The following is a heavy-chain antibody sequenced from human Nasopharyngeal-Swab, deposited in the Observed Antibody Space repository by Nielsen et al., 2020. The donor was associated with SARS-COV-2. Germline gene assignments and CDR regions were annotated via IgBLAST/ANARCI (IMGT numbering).Heavy chain of an antibody. Sequence: MRLCRAKGLEWIGYIYYSGSTYYNPSLKSRVTISVDTSKNQFSLKLSSVTAADTAVYYCARGQGSYYYYYMDVWGKGTTVTVSS. CDR2: IYYSGST. CDR3: ARGQGSYYYYYMDV. J-gene: IGHJ6*03. V-gene: IGHV4-31*02.